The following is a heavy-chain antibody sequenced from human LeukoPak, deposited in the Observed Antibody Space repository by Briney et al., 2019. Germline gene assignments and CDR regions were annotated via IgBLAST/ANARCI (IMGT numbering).Heavy chain of an antibody. CDR3: ARDLAGVVGVTAWFDP. Sequence: ASVTVSCTASAYTFSSYAISWVRQAPGQGLEWMGWISASNGNTNYAQKLHGRVTMTTDTSTNTVCMELRSLRFDDTAVYYCARDLAGVVGVTAWFDPWGQGTLVTVSS. J-gene: IGHJ5*02. CDR1: AYTFSSYA. CDR2: ISASNGNT. D-gene: IGHD1-26*01. V-gene: IGHV1-18*01.